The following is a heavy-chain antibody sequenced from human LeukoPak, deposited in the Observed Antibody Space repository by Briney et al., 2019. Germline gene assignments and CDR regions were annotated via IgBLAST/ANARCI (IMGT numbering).Heavy chain of an antibody. D-gene: IGHD2-15*01. CDR2: ISSSSSYI. Sequence: GGSLRLSCAASGFTFSSYTMNWVRQAPGKGLEWVSYISSSSSYIYYADSVKGRFTISRDNAKNSLYLQMNSLRAEDTAVYYCARDLDCSGGSCYLFDYWGQGTLVTVSS. CDR1: GFTFSSYT. J-gene: IGHJ4*02. CDR3: ARDLDCSGGSCYLFDY. V-gene: IGHV3-21*05.